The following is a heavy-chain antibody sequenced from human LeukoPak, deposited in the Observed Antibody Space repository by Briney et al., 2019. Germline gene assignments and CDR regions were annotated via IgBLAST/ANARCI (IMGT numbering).Heavy chain of an antibody. V-gene: IGHV3-23*01. J-gene: IGHJ6*03. D-gene: IGHD5-18*01. Sequence: PGGSLRLSCEASGFTFSSYIMTWVRQAPGKGLEWVSTIKRNAEATSYADSVKDRFTISRDDSKNTLYLQMNSLRAEDTAVYYCAKTDVDTAMVWYYYYYYMDVWGKGTTVTVSS. CDR1: GFTFSSYI. CDR2: IKRNAEAT. CDR3: AKTDVDTAMVWYYYYYYMDV.